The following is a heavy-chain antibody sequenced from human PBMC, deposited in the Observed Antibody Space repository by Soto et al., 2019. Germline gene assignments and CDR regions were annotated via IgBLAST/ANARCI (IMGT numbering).Heavy chain of an antibody. CDR2: IKSKNDGGTT. CDR1: GFTFSNAW. V-gene: IGHV3-15*07. Sequence: EVQLVESGGGLVKPGGSLRLSCAASGFTFSNAWMNWVRQAPGTGLEWVGRIKSKNDGGTTDYAAPVKGRFTISRDDSKTPLYLQMNSLKAEDTAVYYCIVRYPYDFDYWGQGTLVTVSS. CDR3: IVRYPYDFDY. J-gene: IGHJ4*02. D-gene: IGHD2-21*01.